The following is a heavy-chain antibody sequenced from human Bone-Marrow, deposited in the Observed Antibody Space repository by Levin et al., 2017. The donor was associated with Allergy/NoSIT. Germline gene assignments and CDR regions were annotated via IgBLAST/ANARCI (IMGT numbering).Heavy chain of an antibody. Sequence: GESLKISCSVSGFTFSSYAMHWVRQAPGKGLEWVAVIAYDGSNKNYADSVKGRFTISRDNSKNTLYLQMNSLRAEDTAVYYCAKERSSSWYYYYGMDVWGQGTTVTVSS. J-gene: IGHJ6*02. V-gene: IGHV3-30*18. CDR3: AKERSSSWYYYYGMDV. CDR2: IAYDGSNK. CDR1: GFTFSSYA. D-gene: IGHD6-13*01.